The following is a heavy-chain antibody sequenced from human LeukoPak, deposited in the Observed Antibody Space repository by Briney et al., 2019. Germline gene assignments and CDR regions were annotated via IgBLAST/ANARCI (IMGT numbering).Heavy chain of an antibody. J-gene: IGHJ4*02. V-gene: IGHV4-34*01. D-gene: IGHD2-2*01. CDR2: IYYSGST. CDR3: ARERREQLLPPYTRSITYFDY. CDR1: DESFSDFY. Sequence: SETLSLTCTVYDESFSDFYWNWIRQPPGKGLEWIGSIYYSGSTYYNPSLKSRVTISVDTSKNHFFLKLSSVTAADTAVYYCARERREQLLPPYTRSITYFDYWGQGTLVTVYS.